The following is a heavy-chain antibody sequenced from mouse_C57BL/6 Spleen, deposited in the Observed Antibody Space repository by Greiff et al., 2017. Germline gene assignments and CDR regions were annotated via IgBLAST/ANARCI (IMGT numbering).Heavy chain of an antibody. CDR3: ARSPGTDY. V-gene: IGHV1-77*01. Sequence: QVQLKQSGAELVKPGASVKISCKASGYTFTDYYINWVKQRPGQGLAWIGKIGPGSGSPYYNEKFKGKATLTADKSSSPAYMQLSSLTSEDSAVYFCARSPGTDYWGQGTTLTVSS. CDR1: GYTFTDYY. J-gene: IGHJ2*01. D-gene: IGHD4-1*01. CDR2: IGPGSGSP.